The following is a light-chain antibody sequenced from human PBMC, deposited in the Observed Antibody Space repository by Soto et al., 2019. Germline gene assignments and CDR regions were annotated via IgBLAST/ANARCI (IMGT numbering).Light chain of an antibody. CDR3: QQYNEWPLT. J-gene: IGKJ4*01. CDR1: ESISTW. V-gene: IGKV1-5*01. Sequence: DIQMTQSPSTLSASVGDRVTITCRASESISTWLAWYQQKPGKSPRLVIYGASNLERGVPSRFSGSGSGTEFTLTISSLQPDDFSTYYCQQYNEWPLTFGGGTKVDIK. CDR2: GAS.